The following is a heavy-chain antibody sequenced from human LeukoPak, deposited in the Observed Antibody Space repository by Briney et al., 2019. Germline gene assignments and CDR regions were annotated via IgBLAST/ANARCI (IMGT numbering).Heavy chain of an antibody. CDR1: GGTFSSYA. J-gene: IGHJ4*02. CDR3: ASPAYCGGDCYSGPFDY. CDR2: IIPIFGTA. Sequence: SVKVSCKASGGTFSSYAISWVRQAPGQGLEWMGGIIPIFGTANYAQKFQGRVTITADESTSTAYMELSSLRSEDTAVYYCASPAYCGGDCYSGPFDYWGQGTLVTVSS. V-gene: IGHV1-69*13. D-gene: IGHD2-21*02.